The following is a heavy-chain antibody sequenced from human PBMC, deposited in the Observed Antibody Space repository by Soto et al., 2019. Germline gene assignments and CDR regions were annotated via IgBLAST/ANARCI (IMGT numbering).Heavy chain of an antibody. Sequence: GGSLRLPCAASGFIFRDAWISWVRQAPGKGLEWIGRVKSKSEGGTTDYAALVKGRFTVSRDDSINTVSLQMDSLKMEDTAVYFCVAVSPFEYLGQGTLVNVSS. CDR2: VKSKSEGGTT. CDR3: VAVSPFEY. J-gene: IGHJ4*02. CDR1: GFIFRDAW. V-gene: IGHV3-15*05. D-gene: IGHD2-21*01.